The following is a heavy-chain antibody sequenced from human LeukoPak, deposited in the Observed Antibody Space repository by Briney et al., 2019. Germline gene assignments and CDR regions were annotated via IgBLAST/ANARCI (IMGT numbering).Heavy chain of an antibody. Sequence: GASVKVSCKASGGTFSSYAISWVRQAPGQGLEWMGGVIPIFGTANYAQKFQGRVTITADESTSTAYMELSSLRSEDTAVYYCARADRHYYDGSGYDADYWGQGTLVTVSS. CDR1: GGTFSSYA. J-gene: IGHJ4*02. CDR3: ARADRHYYDGSGYDADY. V-gene: IGHV1-69*13. CDR2: VIPIFGTA. D-gene: IGHD3-22*01.